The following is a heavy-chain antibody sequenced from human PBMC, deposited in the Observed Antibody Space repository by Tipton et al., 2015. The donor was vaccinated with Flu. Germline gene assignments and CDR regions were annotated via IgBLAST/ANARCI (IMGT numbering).Heavy chain of an antibody. CDR1: GFTFSSFW. J-gene: IGHJ6*02. CDR2: INSDGSST. V-gene: IGHV3-74*01. Sequence: SLRLSCAASGFTFSSFWMHWVRQAPGKGLVWVARINSDGSSTRYADSVKGRFTISRDNAENTLYLQLNSLRAEDTAVYYCASGRYCGMDVWGQGNTVTVSS. D-gene: IGHD3-10*01. CDR3: ASGRYCGMDV.